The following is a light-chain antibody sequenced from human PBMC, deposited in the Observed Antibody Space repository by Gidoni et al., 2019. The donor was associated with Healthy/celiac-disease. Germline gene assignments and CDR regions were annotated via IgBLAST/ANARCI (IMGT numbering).Light chain of an antibody. J-gene: IGLJ3*02. V-gene: IGLV2-23*02. CDR3: CSYAGSSTLV. CDR2: EVS. CDR1: SSDVGSYNL. Sequence: CALTQLASVSGSPAQPITISCTGTSSDVGSYNLVTWYQQHPGKAPKLMIYEVSKRPSGVSNRFSGSKSGNTASLTISGLQAEDEADYYCCSYAGSSTLVFGGGTKLTVL.